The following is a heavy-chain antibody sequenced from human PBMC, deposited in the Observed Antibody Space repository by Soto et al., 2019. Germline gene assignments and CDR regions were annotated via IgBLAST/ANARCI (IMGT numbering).Heavy chain of an antibody. V-gene: IGHV2-5*02. J-gene: IGHJ4*02. D-gene: IGHD1-26*01. Sequence: QITLKESGPTLVKPTQTLTLTCTFSGFSLSATGVGVGWIRQPPEKALEWLALIYWDDDKLYSPSLKNRLNITKDTPKTQVVLTTTDMDPVDTAPYYCAHRHGATSGTFDYWGQGALVTVSS. CDR1: GFSLSATGVG. CDR3: AHRHGATSGTFDY. CDR2: IYWDDDK.